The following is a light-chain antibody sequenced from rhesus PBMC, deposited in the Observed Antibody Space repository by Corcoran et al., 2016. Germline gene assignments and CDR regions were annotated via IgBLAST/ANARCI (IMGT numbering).Light chain of an antibody. J-gene: IGKJ1*01. CDR2: EST. CDR3: QHYYSTPWT. Sequence: DIQMTQSPSSLSASVGDRVTITCRASQGITNDLDWYQQKPGETSKLLIYESTSLQRGIPSRFSGSGWWTVFTLTISSLQSEDFATYYCQHYYSTPWTFGQGTKVEIK. CDR1: QGITND. V-gene: IGKV1-25*01.